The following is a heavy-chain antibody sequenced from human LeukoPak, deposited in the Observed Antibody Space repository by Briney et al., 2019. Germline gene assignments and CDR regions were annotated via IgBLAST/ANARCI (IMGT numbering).Heavy chain of an antibody. CDR3: ARDDAATARASGMDV. V-gene: IGHV3-21*01. CDR1: GFTFSSDS. CDR2: ISESSTYI. Sequence: GGSLRLSCVASGFTFSSDSMNWVRQAPGKGLEWVSYISESSTYIYYAKSVKGRFTISRDNAKNSLYLQMNSLRGEDAAVYYCARDDAATARASGMDVWGKGTTVTVSS. J-gene: IGHJ6*04. D-gene: IGHD6-6*01.